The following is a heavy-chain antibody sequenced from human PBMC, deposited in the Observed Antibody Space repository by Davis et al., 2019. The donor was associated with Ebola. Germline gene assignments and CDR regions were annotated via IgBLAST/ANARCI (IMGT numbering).Heavy chain of an antibody. V-gene: IGHV3-48*02. CDR1: GFIFSSYE. Sequence: GESLKISCAASGFIFSSYEMNWVRQAPGKGLEWVSYISSSSSTIYYADSVKGRFTISRDNAKTSLYLQMNSLRDEDTAVYHCARGGYYDSSGYSHEAFDIWGQGTMVTVSS. J-gene: IGHJ3*02. D-gene: IGHD3-22*01. CDR2: ISSSSSTI. CDR3: ARGGYYDSSGYSHEAFDI.